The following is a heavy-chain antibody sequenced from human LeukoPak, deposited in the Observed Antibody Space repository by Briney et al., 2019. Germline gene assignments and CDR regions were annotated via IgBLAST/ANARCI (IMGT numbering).Heavy chain of an antibody. V-gene: IGHV1-2*02. CDR2: INPNSGGT. CDR1: GYTFIGYY. J-gene: IGHJ4*02. CDR3: AXQGPYIDCSGGSCQYFDY. D-gene: IGHD2-15*01. Sequence: ASVKVSCKASGYTFIGYYMHWVRQAPGQGLEWMGWINPNSGGTNYAQKFQGRVTMTRDTSISTAYMELSRLRSDDTAVYYCAXQGPYIDCSGGSCQYFDYWGQGTLVTVSS.